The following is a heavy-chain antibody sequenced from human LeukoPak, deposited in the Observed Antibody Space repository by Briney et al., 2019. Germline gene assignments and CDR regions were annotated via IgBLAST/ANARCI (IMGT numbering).Heavy chain of an antibody. CDR3: ARVRNLRNWFDP. Sequence: SETLSLTCAVYGGSFSGYYWSWIRQPPGKGLEWIGEINHSGSTNYNPSLKSRVTISVDTSKNQFSLKLSSVTAADTAVYYCARVRNLRNWFDPWGQGILVTVSS. CDR2: INHSGST. J-gene: IGHJ5*02. CDR1: GGSFSGYY. V-gene: IGHV4-34*01.